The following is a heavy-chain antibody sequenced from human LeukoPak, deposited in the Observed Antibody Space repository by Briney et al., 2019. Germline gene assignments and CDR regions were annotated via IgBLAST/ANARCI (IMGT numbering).Heavy chain of an antibody. CDR1: GDTFTELS. V-gene: IGHV1-24*01. CDR3: ATGWDDSRAFDI. CDR2: FDPEDGET. Sequence: ASVKVSCKVSGDTFTELSIHWVRQAPGKGLEWMGGFDPEDGETIYAQKFQGRVTMTEDTSTDTAYMELSSLRSEDTAVYYCATGWDDSRAFDIWGQGTMVTVSS. J-gene: IGHJ3*02. D-gene: IGHD3-22*01.